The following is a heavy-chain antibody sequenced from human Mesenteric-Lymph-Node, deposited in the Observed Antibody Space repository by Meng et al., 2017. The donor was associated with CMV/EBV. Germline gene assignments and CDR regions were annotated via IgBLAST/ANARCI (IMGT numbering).Heavy chain of an antibody. Sequence: GGSLRLSCAASGFSFDDYAIHWVRQPPGKGLEWVSGISWDTNNIAYADSVKGRFTISRDNAKNSLYLQMDSLRAEDTAFYYCAKGDSGALYYFDCWGQGTLVTVSS. J-gene: IGHJ4*02. CDR3: AKGDSGALYYFDC. D-gene: IGHD2-21*01. CDR1: GFSFDDYA. V-gene: IGHV3-9*01. CDR2: ISWDTNNI.